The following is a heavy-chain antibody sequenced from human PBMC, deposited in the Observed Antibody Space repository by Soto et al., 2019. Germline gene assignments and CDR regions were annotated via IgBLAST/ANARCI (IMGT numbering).Heavy chain of an antibody. V-gene: IGHV3-9*01. D-gene: IGHD5-18*01. CDR3: AKDGGYSYGYYYYYMDV. CDR1: GFTFDDYA. Sequence: VQLVESGGGLVQPGRSLRLSCAASGFTFDDYAMHWVRQAPGKGLEWVSGISWNSGSIGYADSVKGRFTISRDNAKNSLYLQMNSLRAEDTALYYCAKDGGYSYGYYYYYMDVWGKGTTVTVSS. CDR2: ISWNSGSI. J-gene: IGHJ6*03.